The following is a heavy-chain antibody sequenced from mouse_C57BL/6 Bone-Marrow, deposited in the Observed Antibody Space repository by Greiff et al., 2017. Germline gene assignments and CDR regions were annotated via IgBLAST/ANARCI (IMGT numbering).Heavy chain of an antibody. V-gene: IGHV1-54*01. CDR3: SRSKNCDSWFAY. CDR1: GYAFTNYL. J-gene: IGHJ3*01. D-gene: IGHD4-1*01. CDR2: INPGSGGT. Sequence: QVQLQQSGAELVRPGTSVKVSCKASGYAFTNYLIEWVKQRPGQGLEWIGVINPGSGGTNYNEKFKGKATLPADKSSSTAYMQLSSLTSEDSAVYFCSRSKNCDSWFAYWGQGTLVTVSA.